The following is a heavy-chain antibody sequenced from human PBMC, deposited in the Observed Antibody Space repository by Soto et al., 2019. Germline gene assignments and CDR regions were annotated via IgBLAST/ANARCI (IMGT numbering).Heavy chain of an antibody. CDR3: ASARHIGP. V-gene: IGHV3-7*01. CDR1: GFTFGNYW. CDR2: IKQDGSER. J-gene: IGHJ5*02. Sequence: GGSLRLSCAASGFTFGNYWMSWVRQAPGKGPEWVASIKQDGSERNYVDSVKGRFTISRDNAENSLYLQMNSLRVEDTGVYYCASARHIGPWGQGTLVTVSS. D-gene: IGHD2-21*01.